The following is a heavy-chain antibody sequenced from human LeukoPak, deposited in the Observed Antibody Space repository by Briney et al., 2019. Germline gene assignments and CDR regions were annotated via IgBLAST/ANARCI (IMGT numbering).Heavy chain of an antibody. CDR2: IFNSVST. CDR3: AKRKVISRFGESRLKDYGMDV. Sequence: PSETLSLTCTVSGGSISGYYWSWIRQPPGKGLEWIGYIFNSVSTNYNPSLKSRVTISVDTSKSQFSLKLSSVTAADTAVYYCAKRKVISRFGESRLKDYGMDVWGQGTTVTVSS. CDR1: GGSISGYY. V-gene: IGHV4-59*01. J-gene: IGHJ6*02. D-gene: IGHD3-10*01.